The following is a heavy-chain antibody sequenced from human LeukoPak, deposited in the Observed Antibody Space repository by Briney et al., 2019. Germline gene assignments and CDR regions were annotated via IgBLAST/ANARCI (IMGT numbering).Heavy chain of an antibody. D-gene: IGHD3-10*01. Sequence: GGSLRLSCAASGFTFSSYWMSWVRQAPGKGLEWVANIKQDGSEKYYVDSGKGRFTISRDNAKNSLYLQMNSLRAEDTAVYYCAGVCITMVRGVIENAFDIWGQGTMVTVSS. J-gene: IGHJ3*02. CDR3: AGVCITMVRGVIENAFDI. CDR1: GFTFSSYW. CDR2: IKQDGSEK. V-gene: IGHV3-7*01.